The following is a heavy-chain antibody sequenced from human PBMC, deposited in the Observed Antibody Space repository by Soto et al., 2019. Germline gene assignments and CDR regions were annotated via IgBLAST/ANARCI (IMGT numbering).Heavy chain of an antibody. D-gene: IGHD2-15*01. CDR1: GFTVSSNY. J-gene: IGHJ4*02. CDR3: AREVVAAYYFDY. V-gene: IGHV3-66*01. CDR2: IYSGGST. Sequence: EVQLVESGGGLVQPGGSLRLSCAASGFTVSSNYMSWVRQAPGKGLEWVSVIYSGGSTYYADSVKGRFTISRDNSKNTLYLQMNSLRAEDTAVYYCAREVVAAYYFDYWGQGTLVTVSS.